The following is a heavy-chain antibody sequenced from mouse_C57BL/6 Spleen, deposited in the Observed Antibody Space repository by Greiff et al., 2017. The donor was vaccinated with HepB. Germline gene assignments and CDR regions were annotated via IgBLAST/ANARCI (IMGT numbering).Heavy chain of an antibody. CDR2: ISSGSSNI. D-gene: IGHD4-1*02. CDR3: ARQLGPAWFAY. J-gene: IGHJ3*01. CDR1: GFTFSDDG. V-gene: IGHV5-17*01. Sequence: VQLQQSGGGLVKPGGSLKLSCAASGFTFSDDGMHWVRQAPEKGLEWVAYISSGSSNIYYADTVKGRCTSSRDNAKNTLFLQMTSLRSEDTAMYYCARQLGPAWFAYWGQGTLVTVSA.